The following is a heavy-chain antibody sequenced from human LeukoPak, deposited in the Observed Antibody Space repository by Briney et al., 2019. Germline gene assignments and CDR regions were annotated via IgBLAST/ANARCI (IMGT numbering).Heavy chain of an antibody. CDR1: GYTFTSYY. Sequence: ASVKVSCKASGYTFTSYYIHWVRQAPGQGLEWMGWINPNSGGTKYAQKFQGRVTMTRDTSISTAYMEMSRLRSDDTAVYYCAPTRGGWYFDYWGQGTLVTVSS. CDR3: APTRGGWYFDY. V-gene: IGHV1-2*02. D-gene: IGHD6-19*01. J-gene: IGHJ4*02. CDR2: INPNSGGT.